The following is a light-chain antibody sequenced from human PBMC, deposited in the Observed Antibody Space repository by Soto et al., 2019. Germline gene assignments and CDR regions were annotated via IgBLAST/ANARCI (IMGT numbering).Light chain of an antibody. CDR1: QSVTSRY. V-gene: IGKV3-20*01. CDR3: HQRQSWPRT. CDR2: GVS. Sequence: ENVLTQSPGTLSLSPGERATLSCRATQSVTSRYFAWYQQKPGQAPRLLIYGVSSRATDIPDRFSGSGSGTDFTLTISDVEPEDFAVYYCHQRQSWPRTFGQGTTVDI. J-gene: IGKJ1*01.